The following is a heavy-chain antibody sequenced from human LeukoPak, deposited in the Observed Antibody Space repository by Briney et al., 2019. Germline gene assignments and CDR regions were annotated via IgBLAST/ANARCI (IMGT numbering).Heavy chain of an antibody. J-gene: IGHJ4*02. D-gene: IGHD3-22*01. CDR3: ARANYYDTSGFDY. CDR2: ISSSGSAI. Sequence: GGSLRLSCAASGFTFSSYEMNWVRQAPGKGLEWVSYISSSGSAIYYADSVKGRFTISRDNAKNSLYLQMNSLRAEDTAVYYCARANYYDTSGFDYWGQGTLVTVSS. CDR1: GFTFSSYE. V-gene: IGHV3-48*03.